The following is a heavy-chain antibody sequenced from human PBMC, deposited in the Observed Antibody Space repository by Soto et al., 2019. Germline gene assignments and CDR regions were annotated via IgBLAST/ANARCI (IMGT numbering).Heavy chain of an antibody. J-gene: IGHJ1*01. D-gene: IGHD6-13*01. CDR1: GFPFANFL. Sequence: PGGSLRLSCTGSGFPFANFLMSWFRQAPGKGLEWVGFIRSQPYGGTTQYAASVRGRFTISRDDSKGIAYLQMNSLKSEDSGVYYCISSFPSWGQDTLVTVSS. CDR2: IRSQPYGGTT. CDR3: ISSFPS. V-gene: IGHV3-49*03.